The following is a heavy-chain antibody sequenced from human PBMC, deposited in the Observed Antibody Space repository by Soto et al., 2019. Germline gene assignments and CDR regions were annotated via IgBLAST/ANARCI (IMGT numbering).Heavy chain of an antibody. CDR3: ARDQAGQEEHYFVY. Sequence: ASVKVSCKASGGTFSSYAISWVRQAPGQGLEWMGGIIPIFGTANYAQKFQGRVTITADKSTSTAYMELSSLRSEDTAVYYCARDQAGQEEHYFVYWGQGTLVTVS. CDR1: GGTFSSYA. J-gene: IGHJ4*02. CDR2: IIPIFGTA. V-gene: IGHV1-69*06.